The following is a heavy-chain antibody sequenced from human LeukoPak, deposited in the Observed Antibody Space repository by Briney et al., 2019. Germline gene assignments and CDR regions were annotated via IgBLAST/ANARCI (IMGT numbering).Heavy chain of an antibody. D-gene: IGHD3-22*01. CDR2: IYYSGST. V-gene: IGHV4-31*03. CDR1: GGSISSGGYY. CDR3: ARGNYYDSSGYYYSRDLDY. J-gene: IGHJ4*02. Sequence: SQTLSLTCTVSGGSISSGGYYWSWIRQHPGKGLEWIGYIYYSGSTYYNPSLKSRVTISVDTSKNQFSLKLSSVTAADTAVYYCARGNYYDSSGYYYSRDLDYWGQGTLVTVSS.